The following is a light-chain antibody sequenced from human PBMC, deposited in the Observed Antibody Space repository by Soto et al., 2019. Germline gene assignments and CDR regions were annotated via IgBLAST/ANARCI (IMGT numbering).Light chain of an antibody. J-gene: IGKJ3*01. CDR3: QQSYSTPST. V-gene: IGKV1-39*01. Sequence: DIQMTPSPSSLSASVGDRVTITCRASQSISSYLNWYQQKPGKAPKLLIFAASFLQSGVPSRFSGIGSGTDFTLTISSLQPEDFATYYCQQSYSTPSTFGPGTKVDIK. CDR2: AAS. CDR1: QSISSY.